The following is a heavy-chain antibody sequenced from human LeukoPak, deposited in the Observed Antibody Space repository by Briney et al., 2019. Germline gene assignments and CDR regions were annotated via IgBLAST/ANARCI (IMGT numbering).Heavy chain of an antibody. V-gene: IGHV1-18*01. CDR2: ISAYNGNT. CDR1: GYTFTSYG. Sequence: ASVKVSCKASGYTFTSYGISWVRQAPGQGLEWMGWISAYNGNTNYAQKLQGRVTMTTNTSTSTAYMELKSLRSDDTAVYYCARDWDDILTGDYWGQGTLVTVSS. CDR3: ARDWDDILTGDY. D-gene: IGHD3-9*01. J-gene: IGHJ4*02.